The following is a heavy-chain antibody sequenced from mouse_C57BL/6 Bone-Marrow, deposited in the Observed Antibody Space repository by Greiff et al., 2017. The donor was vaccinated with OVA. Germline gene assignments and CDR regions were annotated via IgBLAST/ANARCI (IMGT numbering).Heavy chain of an antibody. CDR3: ARDGYYEAMDY. J-gene: IGHJ4*01. CDR2: INYDGSST. D-gene: IGHD2-3*01. V-gene: IGHV5-16*01. Sequence: EVKLVESEGGLVQPGSSMKLSCTASGFTFSDYYMAWVRQVPEKGLEWVANINYDGSSTYYLDSLKSRFIISRDNAKNILYLQMSSLKSEDTATYYCARDGYYEAMDYWGQGTSVTVSS. CDR1: GFTFSDYY.